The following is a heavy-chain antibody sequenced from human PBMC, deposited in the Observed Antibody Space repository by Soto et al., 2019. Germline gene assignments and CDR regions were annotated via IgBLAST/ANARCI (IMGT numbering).Heavy chain of an antibody. V-gene: IGHV4-59*01. J-gene: IGHJ4*02. CDR2: IHYNGNT. CDR3: AREGNLGRWIQPLDS. Sequence: SETLSLTCTVSGGSISSYYWSWIRQPTGKGLEWIGNIHYNGNTKYSPSLKSRVTMSVDASKNHFSLKLISVTTADTAVYFCAREGNLGRWIQPLDSWGQGTLVTVSS. D-gene: IGHD2-2*03. CDR1: GGSISSYY.